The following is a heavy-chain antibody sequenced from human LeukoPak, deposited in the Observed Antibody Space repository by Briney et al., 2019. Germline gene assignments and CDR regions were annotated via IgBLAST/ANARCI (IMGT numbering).Heavy chain of an antibody. J-gene: IGHJ5*02. D-gene: IGHD7-27*01. CDR3: ARIFLEPLNGGRNWFDP. CDR2: INHSGSA. Sequence: SETLSLTCAVYSGSFSGYYWSWLRQPPGKGLEWIGEINHSGSANYNPSLKSRVSISVDTSKNQFSLKLNSVTAADTAVYYCARIFLEPLNGGRNWFDPWGQGTLVTVSS. V-gene: IGHV4-34*01. CDR1: SGSFSGYY.